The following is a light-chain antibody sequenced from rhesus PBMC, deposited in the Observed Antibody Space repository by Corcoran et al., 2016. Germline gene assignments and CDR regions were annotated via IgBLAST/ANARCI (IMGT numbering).Light chain of an antibody. CDR1: QGISRW. J-gene: IGKJ2*01. CDR3: QQGYSPPYS. CDR2: DAS. Sequence: DIQMTQSPSSLSASVGDKVTITCRASQGISRWLAWYQQKQGTAPDLLIYDASSLQSGVPSRFSGSGAGTDYTLTISSLQPEDFATYYCQQGYSPPYSFGQGTKVEIK. V-gene: IGKV1-18*01.